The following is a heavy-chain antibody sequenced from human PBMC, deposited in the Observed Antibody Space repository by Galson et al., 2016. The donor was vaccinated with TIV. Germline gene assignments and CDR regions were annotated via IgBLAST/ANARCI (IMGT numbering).Heavy chain of an antibody. CDR1: GFTFSRFW. D-gene: IGHD5-18*01. Sequence: SLRPSCAASGFTFSRFWMNWVRQAPGKGLVWVSRISGHGDRTNYADSVKGRFTISRDNAKNTLYLQMNSLSADDTSVYYCARGALDTDREYYYYFGMDVWGQGTTVTVSS. CDR3: ARGALDTDREYYYYFGMDV. V-gene: IGHV3-74*01. CDR2: ISGHGDRT. J-gene: IGHJ6*02.